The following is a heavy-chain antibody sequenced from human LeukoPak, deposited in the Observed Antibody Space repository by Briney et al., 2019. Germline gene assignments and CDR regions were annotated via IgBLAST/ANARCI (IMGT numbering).Heavy chain of an antibody. Sequence: SETLSLTCTVSVGSISSYYWSWTRQSPGKGLELIWYIYYSGSTNYNPSLKSPVTISVNTSKNQYSLKLSSVTAADTAVYYCASGWLFFDYWGQGTLVTVSS. CDR2: IYYSGST. CDR3: ASGWLFFDY. J-gene: IGHJ4*02. D-gene: IGHD5-12*01. V-gene: IGHV4-59*01. CDR1: VGSISSYY.